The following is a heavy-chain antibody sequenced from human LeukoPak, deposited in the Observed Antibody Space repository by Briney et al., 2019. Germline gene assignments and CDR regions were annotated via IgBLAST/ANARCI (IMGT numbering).Heavy chain of an antibody. CDR3: ARGPIVVVVAATSWGWYFDY. CDR1: GYTFTGYY. J-gene: IGHJ4*02. Sequence: GASVKVSCKASGYTFTGYYMYWVRQAPGQGLEWMGWINPNSGGTNYAQKFQGRVTMTRDTSISTAYMELSRLRSDDTAVYYCARGPIVVVVAATSWGWYFDYWGQGTLVTVSS. V-gene: IGHV1-2*02. D-gene: IGHD2-15*01. CDR2: INPNSGGT.